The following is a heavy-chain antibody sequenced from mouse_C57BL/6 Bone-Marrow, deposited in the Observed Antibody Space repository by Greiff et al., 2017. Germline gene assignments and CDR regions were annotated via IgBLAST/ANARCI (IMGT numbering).Heavy chain of an antibody. CDR1: GYTFTDYY. V-gene: IGHV1-19*01. J-gene: IGHJ2*01. Sequence: EVQLQQSGPVLVKPGASVKMSCKASGYTFTDYYMNWVKQSHGKSLEWIGVINPYNGGTSYNQKFKGKATLTVDKSSSTAYMELNSLTSEDSAVYYCAREGNCPFDYWGQGTTLTVSS. D-gene: IGHD4-1*01. CDR2: INPYNGGT. CDR3: AREGNCPFDY.